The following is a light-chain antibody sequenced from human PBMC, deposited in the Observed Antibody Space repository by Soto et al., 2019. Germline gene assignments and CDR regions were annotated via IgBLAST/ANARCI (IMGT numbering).Light chain of an antibody. Sequence: QYVLTQPASVSGSPGQSITISCTGPSSDVGGYNYVSWYQQHPGKAPKLMIYDVSNRPSGVSNRFSGSKSGNTASLTISGLQAEDEADYYCSSYTSSSAQDVFGTGTKVTVL. CDR2: DVS. CDR3: SSYTSSSAQDV. CDR1: SSDVGGYNY. J-gene: IGLJ1*01. V-gene: IGLV2-14*01.